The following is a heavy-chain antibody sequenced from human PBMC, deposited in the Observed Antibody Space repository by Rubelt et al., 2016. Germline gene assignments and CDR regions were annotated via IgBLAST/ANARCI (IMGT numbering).Heavy chain of an antibody. D-gene: IGHD3-22*01. J-gene: IGHJ3*02. CDR2: VVPIFATA. V-gene: IGHV1-69*06. Sequence: QVQLVQSGAEVKKPGSSVKVSCKASGGTFSSYAISWVRQDPGQGLEWMGGVVPIFATANDAQKFQGRVTSTADKSASTAYIELSSLRSEETAVYYCARDLVGVVITTHDAFDIWGQGTMVTVSS. CDR3: ARDLVGVVITTHDAFDI. CDR1: GGTFSSYA.